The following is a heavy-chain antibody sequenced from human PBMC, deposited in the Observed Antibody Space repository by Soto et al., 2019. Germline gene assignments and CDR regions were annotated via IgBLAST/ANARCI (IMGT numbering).Heavy chain of an antibody. V-gene: IGHV1-69*13. CDR1: GGTFSSYA. J-gene: IGHJ6*02. D-gene: IGHD3-9*01. CDR2: IIPIFGTA. Sequence: VASVKVSCKASGGTFSSYAISWVRQAPGQGLEWMGGIIPIFGTANYAQKFQGRVTITADESTSTAYMELSSLRSEDTAVYYCARGPLRYFDWLDGMDVWGQGTTVTVSS. CDR3: ARGPLRYFDWLDGMDV.